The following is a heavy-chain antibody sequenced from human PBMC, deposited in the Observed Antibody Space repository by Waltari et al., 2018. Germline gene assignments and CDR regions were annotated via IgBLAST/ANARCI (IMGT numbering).Heavy chain of an antibody. Sequence: VQLQVSCPGVVQPSDSLSLTCSVIGGAISSSYWSCLRQRAGKGLEWIGRVYTSGSTNYNPSLKSRVTMSVDTSKNQFSLKLSSVTAADTAVYYCARDPYLAWWFDPWGQGTLVTVSS. D-gene: IGHD3-3*01. CDR2: VYTSGST. J-gene: IGHJ5*02. CDR1: GGAISSSY. CDR3: ARDPYLAWWFDP. V-gene: IGHV4-4*07.